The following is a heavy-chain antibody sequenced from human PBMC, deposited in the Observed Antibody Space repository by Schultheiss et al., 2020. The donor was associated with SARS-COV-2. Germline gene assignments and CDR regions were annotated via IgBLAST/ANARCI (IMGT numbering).Heavy chain of an antibody. CDR3: ARECGDYEIMRVGDYGMDV. CDR2: IYYSGST. V-gene: IGHV4-31*03. Sequence: SETLSLTCTVSGGSISSGGYYWSWIRQHPGKGLEWIGYIYYSGSTYYNPSLKSRVTISADTSDNQFSLRLTSVTAADTAVYYCARECGDYEIMRVGDYGMDVWGQGTTVTVSS. CDR1: GGSISSGGYY. D-gene: IGHD3-9*01. J-gene: IGHJ6*02.